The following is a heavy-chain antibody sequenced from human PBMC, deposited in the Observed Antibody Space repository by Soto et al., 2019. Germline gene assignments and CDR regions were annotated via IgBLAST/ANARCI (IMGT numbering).Heavy chain of an antibody. J-gene: IGHJ6*02. CDR2: INAGNGNT. Sequence: QVQLVQSGAEVKKPGASVKVSCKASGYTFTSYAMHWVRQAPGQRLEWMGWINAGNGNTKYSQKFQGRVTITRDTSASTAYMEMSSLRSEDTAVYYCASSHIAAAPYGMAVWGQGTTVTVSS. V-gene: IGHV1-3*01. CDR1: GYTFTSYA. CDR3: ASSHIAAAPYGMAV. D-gene: IGHD6-13*01.